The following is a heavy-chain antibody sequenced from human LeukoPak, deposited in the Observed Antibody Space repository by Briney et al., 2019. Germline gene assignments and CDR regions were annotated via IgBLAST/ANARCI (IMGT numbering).Heavy chain of an antibody. V-gene: IGHV4-39*01. CDR1: GGSISSSSYY. CDR2: IYYSGST. J-gene: IGHJ5*02. D-gene: IGHD2-15*01. Sequence: SETLSLTCTVSGGSISSSSYYWGWIRQPPGKGLGWIGSIYYSGSTSYNPSLMSRVTISVDTSKNQFSLKLSSVTAADTAVYYCARHGAAGPGGFDPWGQGTLVTVSS. CDR3: ARHGAAGPGGFDP.